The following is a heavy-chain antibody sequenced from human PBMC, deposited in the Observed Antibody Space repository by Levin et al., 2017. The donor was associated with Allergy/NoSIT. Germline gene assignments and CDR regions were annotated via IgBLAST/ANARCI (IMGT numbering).Heavy chain of an antibody. CDR2: IRSEAHGGTS. D-gene: IGHD6-19*01. V-gene: IGHV3-49*03. CDR3: SRPIAVAGMHFDP. CDR1: GFTFADYA. J-gene: IGHJ5*02. Sequence: SLRLSCSASGFTFADYATSWFRQTPGKGLEWVGFIRSEAHGGTSEFAASVKGRFTFSRDESKSIAYLQMNSLKTEDTAVYYCSRPIAVAGMHFDPWGQGTLVTVSS.